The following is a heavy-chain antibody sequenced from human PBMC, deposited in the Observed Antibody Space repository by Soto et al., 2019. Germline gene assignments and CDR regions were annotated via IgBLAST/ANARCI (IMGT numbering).Heavy chain of an antibody. CDR3: ARENWSYVD. V-gene: IGHV1-2*02. CDR2: INPKTAAT. CDR1: GYTFSDYF. Sequence: QVQLVQSGAEVKKSGASVKVSCKASGYTFSDYFIQWLRQAPGQGLEWVAWINPKTAATNYAKKFQDRVTVTSDTSITTAYMELSSLTSDDTAVYYCARENWSYVDWGQGTLVTVSS. D-gene: IGHD1-26*01. J-gene: IGHJ4*02.